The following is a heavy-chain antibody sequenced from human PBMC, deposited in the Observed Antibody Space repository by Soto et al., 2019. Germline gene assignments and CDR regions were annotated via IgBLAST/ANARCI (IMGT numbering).Heavy chain of an antibody. D-gene: IGHD1-7*01. Sequence: EVQLLESGGGLVQPGGSLRLSCAASGFTFSSYGMTWVRQAPGKGLEWVSFSSATGAGTYYADSVKGRFTISRANSKHTLYLQVTRLRADDPAVYYCAKDRRAGGNYGFYSDFWGQGALVIVSS. V-gene: IGHV3-23*01. CDR3: AKDRRAGGNYGFYSDF. CDR1: GFTFSSYG. J-gene: IGHJ4*02. CDR2: SSATGAGT.